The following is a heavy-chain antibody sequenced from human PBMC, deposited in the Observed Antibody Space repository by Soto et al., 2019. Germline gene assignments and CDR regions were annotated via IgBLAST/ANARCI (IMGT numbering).Heavy chain of an antibody. CDR2: IYYSGST. J-gene: IGHJ6*02. V-gene: IGHV4-39*06. Sequence: SETLSLTCTVSGGSISSGGYYWSWIRQHPGKGLEWIGSIYYSGSTYYNPSLKSRVSISVDMSKSQFPLKLTSVTADDTALYFCASSSFLRSGALFHGLDVWGQGTTVTVSS. D-gene: IGHD3-10*01. CDR3: ASSSFLRSGALFHGLDV. CDR1: GGSISSGGYY.